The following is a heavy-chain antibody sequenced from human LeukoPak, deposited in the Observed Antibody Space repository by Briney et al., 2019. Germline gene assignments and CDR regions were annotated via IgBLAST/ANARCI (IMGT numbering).Heavy chain of an antibody. D-gene: IGHD4-17*01. J-gene: IGHJ4*02. Sequence: GGSLRLSCAASGFTFSSYAMSWVRQAPGKGLEWVSAISGSGGSTYYADSVKGRFTISRDNSKNTLYLQMSSLRAEDTAVYYCAKDPDYGDLYYFDYWGQGTLVTVSS. CDR1: GFTFSSYA. V-gene: IGHV3-23*01. CDR2: ISGSGGST. CDR3: AKDPDYGDLYYFDY.